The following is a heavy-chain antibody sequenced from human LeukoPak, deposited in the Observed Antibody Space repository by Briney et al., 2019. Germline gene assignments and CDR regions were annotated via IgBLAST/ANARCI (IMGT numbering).Heavy chain of an antibody. V-gene: IGHV3-30*02. Sequence: GGSLRLSCAASGFTLSDYGMHWVRQAPGKGLEWVAFIRYDGSDEYYADSVRGRFTISRDNSKNTLYLQMNSLRVEDTAVYYCAKDRLVPGSVLDYWGQGTLVTVSS. CDR1: GFTLSDYG. CDR2: IRYDGSDE. J-gene: IGHJ4*02. D-gene: IGHD6-19*01. CDR3: AKDRLVPGSVLDY.